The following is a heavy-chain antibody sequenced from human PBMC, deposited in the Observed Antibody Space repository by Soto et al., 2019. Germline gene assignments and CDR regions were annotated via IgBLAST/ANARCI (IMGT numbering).Heavy chain of an antibody. V-gene: IGHV3-66*01. Sequence: GGSLRLSCAASGVTVSGNYMSWVRQAPGKGLEWVGLIQSGGPTYYADSVKGRFTISRDTSENTLHLQMDSLTAEDTAVYYCGRDAVLCDGGRDYAVPLDFWGQGTPVTVSS. CDR1: GVTVSGNY. J-gene: IGHJ4*03. CDR2: IQSGGPT. D-gene: IGHD2-15*01. CDR3: GRDAVLCDGGRDYAVPLDF.